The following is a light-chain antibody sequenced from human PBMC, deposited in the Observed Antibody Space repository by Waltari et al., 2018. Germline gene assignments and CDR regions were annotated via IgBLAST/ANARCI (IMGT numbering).Light chain of an antibody. CDR1: QSINSW. CDR2: KAS. J-gene: IGKJ1*01. Sequence: DIQMTQSPSTLSASVGDRVTSTCRASQSINSWLAWYQQKPGKAPKPLISKASSLESGGPSKFSGSGSGTEFTLTISSLQPDDFATYYCQQYNGYSRTFGQGTRVEIK. V-gene: IGKV1-5*03. CDR3: QQYNGYSRT.